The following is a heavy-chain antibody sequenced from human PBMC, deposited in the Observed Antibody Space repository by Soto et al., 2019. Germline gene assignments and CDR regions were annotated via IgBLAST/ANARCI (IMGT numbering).Heavy chain of an antibody. V-gene: IGHV3-33*01. CDR3: ARTYSTSWANAFDV. CDR2: IWNDGSNK. CDR1: GFTFSSYG. J-gene: IGHJ3*01. Sequence: QVLLVESGGGVVQPGKSLRLSCAASGFTFSSYGMHWVRQAPGKGLEWVAVIWNDGSNKFYADSVKGRFTISRDNSKNTLYLQMDSLRAEATAVYYCARTYSTSWANAFDVGGQGTLVTVSS. D-gene: IGHD2-2*01.